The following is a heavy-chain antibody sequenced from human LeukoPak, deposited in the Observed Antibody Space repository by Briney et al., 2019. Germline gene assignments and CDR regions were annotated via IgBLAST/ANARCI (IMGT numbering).Heavy chain of an antibody. CDR2: ISYEGSNI. CDR3: ARENSGSYYLFDY. CDR1: GFTFSSYA. Sequence: GGSLRLSCAASGFTFSSYAMHWVRQAPGKALEWVAVISYEGSNIYYADSVKGRFTISRDNSKNTLYLQMNSLRAEDTAVYYGARENSGSYYLFDYWGQGTLVTVSS. D-gene: IGHD1-26*01. J-gene: IGHJ4*02. V-gene: IGHV3-30*04.